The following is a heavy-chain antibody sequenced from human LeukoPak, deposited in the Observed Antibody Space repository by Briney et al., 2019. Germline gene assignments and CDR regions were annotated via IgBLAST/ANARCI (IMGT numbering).Heavy chain of an antibody. V-gene: IGHV3-7*01. CDR1: GFTFSSYW. CDR2: IKQDGSEK. D-gene: IGHD3-10*01. J-gene: IGHJ4*02. CDR3: ARDSSQWFGELLEGDY. Sequence: GGSLRLSCAASGFTFSSYWMSWVRRAPGKGLEWVANIKQDGSEKYYVDSVKGRFAISRDNAKNSLYLQMNSLRAEDTAVYYCARDSSQWFGELLEGDYWGQGTLVTVSS.